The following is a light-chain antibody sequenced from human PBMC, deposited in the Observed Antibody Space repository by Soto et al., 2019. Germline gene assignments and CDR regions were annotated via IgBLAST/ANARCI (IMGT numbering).Light chain of an antibody. CDR2: DVG. CDR3: CSYAGSYTYV. CDR1: SSDVGGYNY. Sequence: QSVLTQPRSVSGSPGQSVTISCTGTSSDVGGYNYVSWYQQHPGKAPKLMIYDVGKRPSGVPDRFSGSKSGYTASLTISGLQAEDEADYYCCSYAGSYTYVFGTGTKVTVL. J-gene: IGLJ1*01. V-gene: IGLV2-11*01.